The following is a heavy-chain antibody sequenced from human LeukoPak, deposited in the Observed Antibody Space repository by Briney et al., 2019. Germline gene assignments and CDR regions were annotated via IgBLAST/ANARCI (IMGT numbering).Heavy chain of an antibody. CDR2: ISYDGSNK. J-gene: IGHJ5*02. Sequence: GGSLRLSCAASGFTFSSYGMHWVRQAPGKGLEWVAVISYDGSNKYYADSVKGRFTISRDNSKNTLYLQMNSLRAEDTAVYYCAKDGVPSRIAARVCNWFDPWGQGTLVTVSS. CDR1: GFTFSSYG. D-gene: IGHD6-6*01. CDR3: AKDGVPSRIAARVCNWFDP. V-gene: IGHV3-30*18.